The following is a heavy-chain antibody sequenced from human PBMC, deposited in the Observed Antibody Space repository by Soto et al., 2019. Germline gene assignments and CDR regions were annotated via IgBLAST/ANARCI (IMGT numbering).Heavy chain of an antibody. Sequence: GASVKVSCKASGGTFSSYAISWVRHAPGQGXEWMGGIIPIFGTANYAQKFQGRVTITADESTSTAYMELSSLRSEDTAVYYCARAESRYGTNGVCYVGNFVYWGQGSLV. D-gene: IGHD2-8*01. CDR3: ARAESRYGTNGVCYVGNFVY. CDR1: GGTFSSYA. V-gene: IGHV1-69*13. J-gene: IGHJ4*01. CDR2: IIPIFGTA.